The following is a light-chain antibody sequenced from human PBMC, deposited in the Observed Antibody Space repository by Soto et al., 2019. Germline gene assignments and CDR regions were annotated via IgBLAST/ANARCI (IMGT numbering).Light chain of an antibody. V-gene: IGKV1-39*01. J-gene: IGKJ1*01. CDR1: QSISSY. Sequence: DIQMTQSPSSLSASLGDRVAITCRASQSISSYLNWYQQKPGKAPKLLIYAASSLQSGVPSRFSGSGSGTDFTLTISSLQPEDFATYYCQQSYSTPVWTFGQGTKVDIK. CDR2: AAS. CDR3: QQSYSTPVWT.